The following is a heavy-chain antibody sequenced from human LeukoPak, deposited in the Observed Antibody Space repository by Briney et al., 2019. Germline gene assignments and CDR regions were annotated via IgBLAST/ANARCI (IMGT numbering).Heavy chain of an antibody. J-gene: IGHJ5*02. V-gene: IGHV4-31*03. Sequence: PSQTLSLTCTVSGGSISSGGYYWSWIRQHPGKGLEWIVYIHYNGNTYYNPSLKSRVTISVDTSKNQFSLKLSSVTAADTAVFYCARGAMGGANWFDPWGQGTLVTVSS. CDR3: ARGAMGGANWFDP. CDR1: GGSISSGGYY. CDR2: IHYNGNT. D-gene: IGHD5-18*01.